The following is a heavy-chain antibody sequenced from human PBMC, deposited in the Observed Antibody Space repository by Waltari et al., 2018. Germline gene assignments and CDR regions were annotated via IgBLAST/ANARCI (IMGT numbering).Heavy chain of an antibody. Sequence: QVQLVQSGAEVKKPGSSVKVSCKASGGTFNKYAITWVRQAPGQGLEWMGRIIPIFGTANYAQNFQGRVTITADKSTSTAYMELSSLRSDDTALYYCATGTTYYYDRSGYVLDYWGQGTLVTVSS. CDR1: GGTFNKYA. J-gene: IGHJ4*02. D-gene: IGHD3-22*01. CDR2: IIPIFGTA. CDR3: ATGTTYYYDRSGYVLDY. V-gene: IGHV1-69*13.